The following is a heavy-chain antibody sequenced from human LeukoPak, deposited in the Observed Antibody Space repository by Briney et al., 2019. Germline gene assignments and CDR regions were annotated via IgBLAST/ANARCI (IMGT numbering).Heavy chain of an antibody. J-gene: IGHJ6*02. V-gene: IGHV3-11*05. Sequence: KSGGSPRLSCAASGFTFSDYYMSWIRQAPGKGLEWVSYISSSSSYTNYADSVKGRFTISRDNAKNSLYLQMNSLRAEDTAVYYCASDAGGAWGMDVWGQGTTVTVSS. D-gene: IGHD3-10*01. CDR2: ISSSSSYT. CDR3: ASDAGGAWGMDV. CDR1: GFTFSDYY.